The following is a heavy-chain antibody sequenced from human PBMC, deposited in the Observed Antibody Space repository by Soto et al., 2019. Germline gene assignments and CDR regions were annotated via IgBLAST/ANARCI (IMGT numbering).Heavy chain of an antibody. V-gene: IGHV4-39*01. Sequence: SSETLSLTCTVSGISVSTSDYYWGWVRQPPGKGLDWIGNIYYSGSTFYNPSLRSRVTLSVDTSKNQFSLRLNSVTAADTAVYFCAGFVVPASRNSDFDYWGQGTMVTVYS. CDR1: GISVSTSDYY. D-gene: IGHD2-15*01. CDR2: IYYSGST. CDR3: AGFVVPASRNSDFDY. J-gene: IGHJ4*02.